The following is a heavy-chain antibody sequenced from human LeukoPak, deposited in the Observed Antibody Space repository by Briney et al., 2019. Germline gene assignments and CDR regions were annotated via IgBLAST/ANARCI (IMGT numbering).Heavy chain of an antibody. CDR3: ARGPSINYGDYYY. J-gene: IGHJ4*02. V-gene: IGHV3-30-3*01. CDR1: GFTFSSYA. Sequence: GGSLRLSCAASGFTFSSYAMHWVRQAPGKGLEWVAVISYDGSNKYYADSVEGRFTISRDNSKNTLYLQMNSLRAEGTAVYYCARGPSINYGDYYYWGQGTLVTVSS. CDR2: ISYDGSNK. D-gene: IGHD4-17*01.